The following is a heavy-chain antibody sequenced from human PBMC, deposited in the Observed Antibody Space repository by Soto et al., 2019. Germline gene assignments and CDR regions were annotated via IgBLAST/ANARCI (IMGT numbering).Heavy chain of an antibody. CDR2: ISAYNGNT. CDR3: ARDLRVTGTCDWFDP. D-gene: IGHD1-7*01. CDR1: GCTFTSYG. V-gene: IGHV1-18*01. J-gene: IGHJ5*02. Sequence: ASVKVSCKASGCTFTSYGISWVRQAPGQGLEWMGWISAYNGNTNYAQKLQGRVTMTTDASTSTAYMELRSLRSDDTAVYYCARDLRVTGTCDWFDPWGQGTLVT.